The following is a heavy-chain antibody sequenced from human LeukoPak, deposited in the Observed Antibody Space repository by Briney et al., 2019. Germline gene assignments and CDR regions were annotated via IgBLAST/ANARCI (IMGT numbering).Heavy chain of an antibody. CDR2: MKPDSGNT. CDR1: GYTFTSYD. V-gene: IGHV1-8*01. CDR3: ARSLTDYKVSRDV. J-gene: IGHJ6*02. Sequence: ASVKVSCKASGYTFTSYDINWVRQATGQGLAWMGWMKPDSGNTGYAQKFQGRVTMTRNTSISQAYMELNSLTSEHTAVYYCARSLTDYKVSRDVWGQGPTVTVSS. D-gene: IGHD4-4*01.